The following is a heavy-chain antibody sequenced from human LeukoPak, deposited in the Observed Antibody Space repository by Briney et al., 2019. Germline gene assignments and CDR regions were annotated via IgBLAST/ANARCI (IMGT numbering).Heavy chain of an antibody. J-gene: IGHJ5*02. Sequence: NPSETLSLTCTVSVGSISSYYWSWIRQPPGKGLEWIGYIYYSGSTNYNPSLKSRVTISVDTSKNQFSLKLSSVTAADTAVYYCARDGGSGSGSYYSTNWFDPWGQGTLVTVSS. D-gene: IGHD3-10*01. CDR2: IYYSGST. V-gene: IGHV4-59*01. CDR3: ARDGGSGSGSYYSTNWFDP. CDR1: VGSISSYY.